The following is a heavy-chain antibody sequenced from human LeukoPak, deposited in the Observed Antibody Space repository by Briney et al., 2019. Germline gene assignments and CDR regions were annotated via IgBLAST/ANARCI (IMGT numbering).Heavy chain of an antibody. CDR3: ARYRNCGSDCYDAFDI. CDR1: GGSISSGSYY. Sequence: SQTLSLTCTVSGGSISSGSYYWSWIRQPAGKGLEWIGRIYTSGSTNYNPSLKGRVTISVDTSKNQFSLKLNSVTTADTAVYYCARYRNCGSDCYDAFDIWGQGTMVTVSS. V-gene: IGHV4-61*02. J-gene: IGHJ3*02. D-gene: IGHD2-21*02. CDR2: IYTSGST.